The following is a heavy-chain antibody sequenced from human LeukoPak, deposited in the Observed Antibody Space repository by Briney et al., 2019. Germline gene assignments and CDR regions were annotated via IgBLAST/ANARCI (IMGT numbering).Heavy chain of an antibody. CDR3: ARGVPRSSGWLRNWFDP. V-gene: IGHV7-4-1*02. D-gene: IGHD6-19*01. CDR1: GYTFTIYA. J-gene: IGHJ5*02. Sequence: ASVNVSCTASGYTFTIYAMNWVRQAPGQGLEWMGWINTNTGNPTYAQGFTGRFVFSLDTSVSTAYLQISSLKAEDTAVYYCARGVPRSSGWLRNWFDPWGQGTLVTVSS. CDR2: INTNTGNP.